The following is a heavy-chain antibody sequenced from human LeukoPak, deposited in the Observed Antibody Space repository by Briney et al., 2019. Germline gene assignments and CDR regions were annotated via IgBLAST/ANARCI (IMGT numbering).Heavy chain of an antibody. Sequence: QPGGSLRLSCAASGFTFSSYWMSWVRQAPGKGLEWVANIKQDGSEKYYVDSVKGRFTISRDNAKKSLYLQMNSLRAEDTAVYYCASRHDSSGRYPDYWGQGTLVTVSS. D-gene: IGHD3-22*01. V-gene: IGHV3-7*01. CDR3: ASRHDSSGRYPDY. J-gene: IGHJ4*02. CDR2: IKQDGSEK. CDR1: GFTFSSYW.